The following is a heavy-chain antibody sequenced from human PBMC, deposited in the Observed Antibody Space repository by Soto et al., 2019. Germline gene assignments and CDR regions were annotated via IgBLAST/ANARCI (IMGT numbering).Heavy chain of an antibody. D-gene: IGHD6-19*01. J-gene: IGHJ4*02. CDR3: ARDLKGWTISSSGWYYFDY. Sequence: GGSLRLSCAASGFTFSSYSMNWVRQAPGKGLEWVSSISSSSSYIYYADSVKGRFTISRDNAKNSLYLQMNSLRAEDTAVYYCARDLKGWTISSSGWYYFDYWGQGTLVTVSS. CDR1: GFTFSSYS. V-gene: IGHV3-21*01. CDR2: ISSSSSYI.